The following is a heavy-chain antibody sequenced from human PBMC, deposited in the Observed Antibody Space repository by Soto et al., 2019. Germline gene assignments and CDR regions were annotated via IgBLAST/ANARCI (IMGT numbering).Heavy chain of an antibody. CDR2: IDPSDSYT. Sequence: GESLKISCKGSGYSFTSYWISWVRQMPGKGLEWMGRIDPSDSYTNYSPYFQGHVTISADKSISTAYLQWSSLKASDTAMYYCARDYYSFYGMDVWVQGTTVTVS. CDR1: GYSFTSYW. CDR3: ARDYYSFYGMDV. J-gene: IGHJ6*02. V-gene: IGHV5-10-1*01.